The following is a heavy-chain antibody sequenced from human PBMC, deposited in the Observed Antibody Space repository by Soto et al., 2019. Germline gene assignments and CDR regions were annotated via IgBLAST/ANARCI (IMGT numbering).Heavy chain of an antibody. D-gene: IGHD5-12*01. V-gene: IGHV1-46*01. CDR2: INPSGGST. CDR3: ARGRRDGYNYRIFDFDH. Sequence: RPPVKVSCKASGYTFTSYYMHWVRQAPGQGLEWMGIINPSGGSTSYAQKFQGRVTMTRDTSTSTVYMELSSLRSEDTAVYYCARGRRDGYNYRIFDFDHWGQGTLVTVSS. CDR1: GYTFTSYY. J-gene: IGHJ4*02.